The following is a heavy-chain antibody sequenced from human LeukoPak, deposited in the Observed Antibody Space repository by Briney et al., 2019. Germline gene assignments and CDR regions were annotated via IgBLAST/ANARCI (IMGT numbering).Heavy chain of an antibody. Sequence: SVKVSCKASGGTFSSYAFSWVRQAPGQGLEWMGGIIPIFGTANYAQKFQGRVTITTDESTSTAYMELSSLRSEDTAVYYCARVVSSIFGNWGQGTLVTVSS. J-gene: IGHJ4*02. CDR2: IIPIFGTA. V-gene: IGHV1-69*05. CDR1: GGTFSSYA. CDR3: ARVVSSIFGN. D-gene: IGHD3-3*01.